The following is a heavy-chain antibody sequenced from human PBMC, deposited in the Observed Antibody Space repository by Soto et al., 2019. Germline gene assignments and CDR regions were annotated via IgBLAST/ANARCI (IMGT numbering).Heavy chain of an antibody. D-gene: IGHD1-1*01. Sequence: VQLVQSGAEVKKPGASVQVSCKTSGYSFSNYSMHWVRQVPGQGLEWMGKINPNGGSTSLAQKFKDAVTLTRDTSTNTVYMELSSLTSEDTAVYYCARDGVQLGPRYYFDYCGQGTLVTVSS. J-gene: IGHJ4*02. CDR2: INPNGGST. CDR1: GYSFSNYS. V-gene: IGHV1-46*01. CDR3: ARDGVQLGPRYYFDY.